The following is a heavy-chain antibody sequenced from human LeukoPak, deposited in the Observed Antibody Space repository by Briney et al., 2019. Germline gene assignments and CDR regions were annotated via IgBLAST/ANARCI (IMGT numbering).Heavy chain of an antibody. D-gene: IGHD6-25*01. Sequence: GGSLRLSCAASGFIFSDYYMTWIRQAPGKGLEWVSDISSSRSYTNYADSVKGRFTISRDNAKNSLYLQMNSLRAEDTAVYYCAKGRGAAAADGMDAWGQGTTVTVPS. CDR1: GFIFSDYY. CDR3: AKGRGAAAADGMDA. CDR2: ISSSRSYT. V-gene: IGHV3-11*05. J-gene: IGHJ6*02.